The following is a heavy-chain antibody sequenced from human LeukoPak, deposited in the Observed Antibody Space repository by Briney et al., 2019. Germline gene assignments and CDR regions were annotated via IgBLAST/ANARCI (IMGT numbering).Heavy chain of an antibody. D-gene: IGHD6-6*01. Sequence: GGSLRLSCAASGFTFSSYAMSWVRQAPGKGLEWVSSITGSGGTTYYADSVKGRFTISRDNSKNTLYLQINSLRAEDTAVYYCAKIASPYYFDYWGQGTLVTVSS. J-gene: IGHJ4*02. CDR3: AKIASPYYFDY. CDR1: GFTFSSYA. V-gene: IGHV3-23*01. CDR2: ITGSGGTT.